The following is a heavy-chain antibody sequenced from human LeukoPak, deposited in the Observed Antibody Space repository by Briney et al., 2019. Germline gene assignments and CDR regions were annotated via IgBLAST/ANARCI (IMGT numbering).Heavy chain of an antibody. D-gene: IGHD2-2*01. V-gene: IGHV3-74*01. CDR2: INSDGSST. CDR1: GFTFSSYW. Sequence: GGSLRLSCAASGFTFSSYWMHWVRQAPGKGLVWVSRINSDGSSTSYADSVKGRFTISRDNAKNTLYLQMNGLRAEDTAVYYCARGRGIVVVPAAIRNYYFDYWGQGTLVTVSS. J-gene: IGHJ4*02. CDR3: ARGRGIVVVPAAIRNYYFDY.